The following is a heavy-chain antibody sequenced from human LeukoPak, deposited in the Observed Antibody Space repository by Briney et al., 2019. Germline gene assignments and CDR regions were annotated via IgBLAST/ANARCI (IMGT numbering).Heavy chain of an antibody. V-gene: IGHV5-51*01. J-gene: IGHJ4*02. CDR3: ARADYGDYGLVDY. CDR1: GYSFTSYR. D-gene: IGHD4-17*01. Sequence: GESLKISCKGSGYSFTSYRIGWVRQMPGKGLEWMGIIYPGDSDTRYSPSFQGQATISAAKSITTAYLQWSSQKASDTAMYYCARADYGDYGLVDYWGQGTLVTVSP. CDR2: IYPGDSDT.